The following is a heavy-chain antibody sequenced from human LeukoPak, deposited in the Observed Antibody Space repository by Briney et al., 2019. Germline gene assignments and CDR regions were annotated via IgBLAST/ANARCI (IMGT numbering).Heavy chain of an antibody. V-gene: IGHV3-7*04. CDR3: ARDVPFGESCDY. CDR2: IKQDESEK. CDR1: GFTFSSYW. D-gene: IGHD3-10*01. Sequence: GVSLRLSCAASGFTFSSYWMSWVRQAPGKGLEWVANIKQDESEKYYVHSVEGRFTISRDNAKNSLYLQMNSLRAEDTGVYYCARDVPFGESCDYWGQGTLVSVSS. J-gene: IGHJ4*02.